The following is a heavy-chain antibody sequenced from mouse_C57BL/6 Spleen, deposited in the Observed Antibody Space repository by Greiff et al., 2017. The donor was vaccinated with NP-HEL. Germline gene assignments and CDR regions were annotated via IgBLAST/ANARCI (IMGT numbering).Heavy chain of an antibody. CDR1: GFTFSDYY. CDR2: INYDGSST. D-gene: IGHD2-5*01. V-gene: IGHV5-16*01. CDR3: ATDKGVYSNYPRAMDY. Sequence: EVKLVEPEGGLVQPGSSMKLSCTASGFTFSDYYMAWVRQVPEKGLEWVANINYDGSSTNYMDSLKSRFIISRDNAQNILYLQMSSLKSEDTATYYCATDKGVYSNYPRAMDYWGQGTSVTVSS. J-gene: IGHJ4*01.